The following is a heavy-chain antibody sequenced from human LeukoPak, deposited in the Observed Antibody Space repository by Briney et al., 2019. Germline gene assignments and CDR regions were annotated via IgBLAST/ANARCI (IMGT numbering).Heavy chain of an antibody. D-gene: IGHD4-23*01. Sequence: GESLKISCKGSGYSFTNYWIGWVRQMPGKGLEWMGIIYPGDSDTKYSPSFQGQVTISADKSISTAYLQWRSLKVSDSAMYYCARLTAVVTFDYWGQGTLVTVSS. V-gene: IGHV5-51*01. J-gene: IGHJ4*02. CDR1: GYSFTNYW. CDR3: ARLTAVVTFDY. CDR2: IYPGDSDT.